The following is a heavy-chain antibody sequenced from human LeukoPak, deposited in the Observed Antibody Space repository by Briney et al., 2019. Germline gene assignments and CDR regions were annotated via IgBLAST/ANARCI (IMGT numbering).Heavy chain of an antibody. D-gene: IGHD1-26*01. V-gene: IGHV3-21*01. CDR1: GFTFSSYS. J-gene: IGHJ4*02. CDR2: ISSSSSYI. Sequence: GGSLRLSCAASGFTFSSYSMNWVRQAPGKGLEWVSSISSSSSYIYYADSVKGRFTISRDNAKNSLYLQMNSLRAEDTAVYYCARDPRGKVGATVGLWDQGTLVTVSS. CDR3: ARDPRGKVGATVGL.